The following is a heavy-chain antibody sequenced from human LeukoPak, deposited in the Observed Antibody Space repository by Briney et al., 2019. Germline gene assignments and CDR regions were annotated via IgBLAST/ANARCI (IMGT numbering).Heavy chain of an antibody. CDR2: ISGDGVSS. D-gene: IGHD5-24*01. CDR1: GFMFDDYA. Sequence: PGGSLRISCAASGFMFDDYAMHWVRQVPGRGLEWVSLISGDGVSSFYADSVKGRFTISRDNNNSSLSLQMRRLTTEDTAFHYCVREQFSHTSNYFDNWGQGILVTVSS. J-gene: IGHJ4*02. V-gene: IGHV3-43*02. CDR3: VREQFSHTSNYFDN.